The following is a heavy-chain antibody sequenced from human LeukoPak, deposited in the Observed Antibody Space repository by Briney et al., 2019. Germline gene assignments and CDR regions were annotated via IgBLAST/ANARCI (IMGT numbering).Heavy chain of an antibody. CDR1: GGTFSSYA. Sequence: ASVKVSCKASGGTFSSYAISWVRQAPGQGLEWMGRIIPILGIANCAQKFQGRVTITADKSTSTAYMELSSLRSEDTAVYYCARDGWVEMATILDYWGQGTLVTVSS. J-gene: IGHJ4*02. CDR3: ARDGWVEMATILDY. CDR2: IIPILGIA. D-gene: IGHD5-24*01. V-gene: IGHV1-69*04.